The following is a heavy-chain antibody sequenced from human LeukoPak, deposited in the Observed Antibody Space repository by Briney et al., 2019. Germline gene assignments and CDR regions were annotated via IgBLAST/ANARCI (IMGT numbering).Heavy chain of an antibody. CDR2: ISSNGGST. Sequence: GGSLRLSCAASGFTFSSYAMHWVRQAPGKGLEYVSAISSNGGSTYYANSVKGRFTISRDNSKNTLYLQMGSLRAEDMAVYYCAREIDSSGWQRSDYWGQGTLVTVSS. CDR1: GFTFSSYA. D-gene: IGHD6-19*01. V-gene: IGHV3-64*01. CDR3: AREIDSSGWQRSDY. J-gene: IGHJ4*02.